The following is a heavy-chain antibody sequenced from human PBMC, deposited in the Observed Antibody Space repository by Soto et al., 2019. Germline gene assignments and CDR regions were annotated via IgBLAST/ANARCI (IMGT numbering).Heavy chain of an antibody. V-gene: IGHV4-61*01. J-gene: IGHJ4*02. D-gene: IGHD2-15*01. CDR2: VYYSGGT. Sequence: SETLSLTCSVSGGSVSSGSYYWSWIRQPPGKGLEWIGYVYYSGGTNYNPSLKSRVTMSVDTSKNQFSLKLSSVTAADAAVYYCARILRSTAVDDWGQGTLVTVSS. CDR1: GGSVSSGSYY. CDR3: ARILRSTAVDD.